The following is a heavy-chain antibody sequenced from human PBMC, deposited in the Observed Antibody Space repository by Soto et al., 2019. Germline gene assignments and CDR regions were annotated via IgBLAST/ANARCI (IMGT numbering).Heavy chain of an antibody. V-gene: IGHV3-66*01. CDR2: IYGGGST. J-gene: IGHJ4*02. D-gene: IGHD6-19*01. CDR1: GFTFSSNY. Sequence: EVQLLESGGGLVQPGGSLRLSCAASGFTFSSNYMSWVRQAPGKGLEWVSVIYGGGSTYYADSVKGRFTISRDNSKNTLYLQMNSLRAEDTAVYYCARDRISVAGTDNDYWGQGTLVTVSS. CDR3: ARDRISVAGTDNDY.